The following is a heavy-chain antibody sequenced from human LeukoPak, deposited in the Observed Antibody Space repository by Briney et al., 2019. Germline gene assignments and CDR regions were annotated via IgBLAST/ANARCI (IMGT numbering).Heavy chain of an antibody. J-gene: IGHJ4*02. D-gene: IGHD6-13*01. V-gene: IGHV3-33*01. CDR1: GFTFSSYG. CDR3: VYAAAAGTFDY. Sequence: PGGSLRLSCAASGFTFSSYGMHWVRQAPGKGLEWVAVIWYDGSNKYYADSVKGRFTISRDNSKNTLYLQMNSLRAEDTAVYYCVYAAAAGTFDYWGQGTLVTVSS. CDR2: IWYDGSNK.